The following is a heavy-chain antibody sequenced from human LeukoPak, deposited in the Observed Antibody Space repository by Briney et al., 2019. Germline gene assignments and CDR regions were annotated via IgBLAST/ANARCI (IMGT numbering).Heavy chain of an antibody. CDR3: ASMVRGVIDY. V-gene: IGHV3-66*02. J-gene: IGHJ4*02. D-gene: IGHD3-10*01. CDR2: IYSGGST. Sequence: GGSLRLSCAASGFTVSSNYMSWVRQAPGKGLEWVSVIYSGGSTYYADSVKGRFAISRDNSKNTLYLQMNSLRAEDTAVYYCASMVRGVIDYWGRGTLVTVSS. CDR1: GFTVSSNY.